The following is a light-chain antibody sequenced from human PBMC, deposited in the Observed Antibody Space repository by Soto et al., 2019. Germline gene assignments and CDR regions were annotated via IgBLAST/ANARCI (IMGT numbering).Light chain of an antibody. CDR1: QGISSY. V-gene: IGKV1-9*01. Sequence: DIQLTQSPSFLSASVGDRVTITCRASQGISSYLAWYQQKPGKAPKLLIYAASTLQSGVPSRFSGSGSGTEFTLTISSLKPEYFATYYCQQLNSYPRTFGPGTKVDIK. CDR3: QQLNSYPRT. CDR2: AAS. J-gene: IGKJ3*01.